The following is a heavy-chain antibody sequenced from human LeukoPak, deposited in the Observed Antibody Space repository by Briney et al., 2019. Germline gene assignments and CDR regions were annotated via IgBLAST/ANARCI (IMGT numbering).Heavy chain of an antibody. CDR2: IRYDGSNK. CDR3: AKDLGAYCGGDCYTGDGY. J-gene: IGHJ4*02. Sequence: TGGSLRLSCAASGFTFISYGMHWVRQAPGKGLEWVAFIRYDGSNKYYADSVKGRFTISRDNSKNTLYLQMNSLRAEDTAVYYCAKDLGAYCGGDCYTGDGYWGQGTPVTVSS. V-gene: IGHV3-30*02. D-gene: IGHD2-21*02. CDR1: GFTFISYG.